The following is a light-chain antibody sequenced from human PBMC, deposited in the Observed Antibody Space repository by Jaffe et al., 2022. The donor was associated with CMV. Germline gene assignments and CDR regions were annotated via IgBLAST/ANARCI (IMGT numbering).Light chain of an antibody. V-gene: IGKV1-39*01. CDR2: AAS. CDR1: QSISSS. CDR3: QQSYSTPRT. Sequence: DIQMTQSPSSLSASVGDRVTITCRASQSISSSLNWYHQKPGKAPKVLIYAASSLQSGVPSRFSGSGSGTDFTLTISSLQPEDFATYYCQQSYSTPRTFGQGTKVEIK. J-gene: IGKJ1*01.